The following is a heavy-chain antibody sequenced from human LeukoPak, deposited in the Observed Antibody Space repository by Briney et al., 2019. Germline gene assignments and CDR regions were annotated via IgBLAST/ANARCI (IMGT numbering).Heavy chain of an antibody. J-gene: IGHJ3*02. Sequence: GGSLRLSCAASGFTFSSYGMHWVRQAPGKGLEWVAVMSYDDSNKYYEDSVKGRFTISRDNSKNTLYLQMNSLRAEDTAVYYCAKMQSSGWDNDAFDIWGQGTMVTVSS. D-gene: IGHD6-19*01. CDR3: AKMQSSGWDNDAFDI. V-gene: IGHV3-30*18. CDR2: MSYDDSNK. CDR1: GFTFSSYG.